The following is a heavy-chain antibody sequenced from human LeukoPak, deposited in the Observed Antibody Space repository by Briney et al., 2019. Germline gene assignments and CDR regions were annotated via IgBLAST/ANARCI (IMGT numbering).Heavy chain of an antibody. V-gene: IGHV4-31*03. CDR1: GGSISSGGYY. CDR3: ARGRYCSSTNCYGLNDY. Sequence: PSETLSLTCTVSGGSISSGGYYWSWIRQHPGKGLEWIGYIYYSGSTYYNPSLKSRVTISVDTSKNQFSLKLSSVTAADTAVYYCARGRYCSSTNCYGLNDYWGQGTLVTVSS. D-gene: IGHD2-2*01. J-gene: IGHJ4*02. CDR2: IYYSGST.